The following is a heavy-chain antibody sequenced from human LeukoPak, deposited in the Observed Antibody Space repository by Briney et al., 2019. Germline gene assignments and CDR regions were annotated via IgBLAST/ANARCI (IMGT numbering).Heavy chain of an antibody. CDR2: INHSGST. CDR3: ARGEGSSWFVRYFDY. D-gene: IGHD6-13*01. CDR1: GGSISSSSYY. V-gene: IGHV4-39*07. Sequence: SETLSLTCTVSGGSISSSSYYWGWIRQPPGKGLEWIGEINHSGSTNYNPSLKSRVTISVDTSKNQFSLKLSSVTAADTAVYYCARGEGSSWFVRYFDYWGQGTLVTVSS. J-gene: IGHJ4*02.